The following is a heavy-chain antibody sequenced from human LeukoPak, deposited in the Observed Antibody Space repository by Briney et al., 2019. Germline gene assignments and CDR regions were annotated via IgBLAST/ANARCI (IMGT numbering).Heavy chain of an antibody. Sequence: ASVKVSCKASGYTFTGYYMHWVRQAPGQGLEWMGWISAYNANTNYAQKLQDRITMTKDTSTSTVFMELRSLTSDDTAVYYCARKALNLGALGYWGQGTLVTVSS. D-gene: IGHD3-16*01. CDR3: ARKALNLGALGY. V-gene: IGHV1-18*04. CDR2: ISAYNANT. J-gene: IGHJ4*02. CDR1: GYTFTGYY.